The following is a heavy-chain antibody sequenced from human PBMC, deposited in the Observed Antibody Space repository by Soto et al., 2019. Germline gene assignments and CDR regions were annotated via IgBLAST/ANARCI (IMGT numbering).Heavy chain of an antibody. CDR2: IWYDGSKE. V-gene: IGHV3-33*01. D-gene: IGHD4-17*01. J-gene: IGHJ3*02. Sequence: GGPLSLSCAASGFTFRTYGMPWVRQAPGNGLEWVAVIWYDGSKEYYADSVKGRFTISRDNSKNTVSLQMNSLRAEDTAVYYCARYVGDYAAFDIWGQGTMVTVSS. CDR1: GFTFRTYG. CDR3: ARYVGDYAAFDI.